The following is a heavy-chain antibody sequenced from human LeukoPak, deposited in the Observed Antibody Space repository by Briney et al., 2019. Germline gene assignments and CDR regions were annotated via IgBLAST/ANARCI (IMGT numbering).Heavy chain of an antibody. CDR1: GYTFTSYY. CDR3: ARALSYYYGMDV. J-gene: IGHJ6*02. D-gene: IGHD2/OR15-2a*01. Sequence: ASVTVSFKASGYTFTSYYMHWVRQAPGQGLEWMGIINPSGGSTSYAQKFQGRVTMTRDTSTSTVYMELSSLRSEDTAVYYCARALSYYYGMDVWGQGTTVTVSS. CDR2: INPSGGST. V-gene: IGHV1-46*01.